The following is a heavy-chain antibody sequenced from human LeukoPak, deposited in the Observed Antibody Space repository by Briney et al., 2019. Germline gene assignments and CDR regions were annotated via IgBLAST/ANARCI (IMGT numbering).Heavy chain of an antibody. CDR1: GFTASSNY. J-gene: IGHJ4*02. D-gene: IGHD6-13*01. CDR2: IYSGGST. V-gene: IGHV3-66*01. CDR3: ARDSLYSSREGNY. Sequence: GGPRRPSCAASGFTASSNYMSGVRKAPGKGLEWVSVIYSGGSTYYADSVKGRFTISRDNSKNTLYLQMNSLRAEDTAVYYCARDSLYSSREGNYWGQGTLVTVSS.